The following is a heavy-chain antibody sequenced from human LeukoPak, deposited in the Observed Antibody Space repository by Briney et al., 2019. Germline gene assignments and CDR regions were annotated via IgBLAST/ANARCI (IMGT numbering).Heavy chain of an antibody. Sequence: PSETLSLTCTVSGGSISSSSYYWGWIRQPPGKGLEWIGSIYYSGSTYYNPSLKSRVTISVDTSKNQFSLKLSSVTAADTAVYYCARYYDIFDCWGQGTLVTVSS. J-gene: IGHJ4*02. D-gene: IGHD3-9*01. CDR3: ARYYDIFDC. CDR1: GGSISSSSYY. V-gene: IGHV4-39*07. CDR2: IYYSGST.